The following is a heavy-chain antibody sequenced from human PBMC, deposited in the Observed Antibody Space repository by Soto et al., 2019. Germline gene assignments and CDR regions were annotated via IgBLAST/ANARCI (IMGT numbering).Heavy chain of an antibody. CDR3: AKDDNWNYGDLYYYYGMDV. V-gene: IGHV3-30*18. D-gene: IGHD1-7*01. CDR1: GFTFSSHG. CDR2: ISYDGSNK. J-gene: IGHJ6*02. Sequence: GGSLRLSCAASGFTFSSHGMHWVRQAPGKGLEWVAVISYDGSNKYYADSVKGRFTISRDNSKNTLYLQMNSLRAEDTAVYYCAKDDNWNYGDLYYYYGMDVWGQGTTVTVSS.